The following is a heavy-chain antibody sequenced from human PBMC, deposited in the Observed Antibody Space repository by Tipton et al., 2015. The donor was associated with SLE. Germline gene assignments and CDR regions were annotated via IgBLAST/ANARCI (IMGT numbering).Heavy chain of an antibody. Sequence: SLRLSCAASGFTVSSNYMSWVRQAPGKGLGWVSVIYSGGSTYYADSVKGRFTISRDNSKNTLYLQMNSLRAEDTAVYYCARDRDSSGYYGFDYWGQGTLVTVSS. CDR3: ARDRDSSGYYGFDY. V-gene: IGHV3-66*01. D-gene: IGHD3-22*01. CDR1: GFTVSSNY. CDR2: IYSGGST. J-gene: IGHJ4*02.